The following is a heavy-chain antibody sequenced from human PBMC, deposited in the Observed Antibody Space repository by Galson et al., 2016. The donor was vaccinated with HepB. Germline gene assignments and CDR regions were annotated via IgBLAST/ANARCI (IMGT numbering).Heavy chain of an antibody. CDR2: ISGGGGRQT. CDR3: ATSNARTGYDCSIADY. V-gene: IGHV3-23*01. Sequence: SLRLSCAVSGFTFNNYAMTWVRQAPGKGLEWVSAISGGGGRQTYYADSVKGRFTISRDNSETTLYLQMDSLRAEDTAVYNCATSNARTGYDCSIADYWGQGTLVTVSS. D-gene: IGHD5-12*01. J-gene: IGHJ4*02. CDR1: GFTFNNYA.